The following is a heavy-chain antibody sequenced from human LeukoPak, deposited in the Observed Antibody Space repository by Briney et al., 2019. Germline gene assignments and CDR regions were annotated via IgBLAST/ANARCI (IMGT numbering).Heavy chain of an antibody. CDR2: IYTSGST. J-gene: IGHJ2*01. CDR1: GGSISSGSYY. Sequence: SQTLSLTCTVSGGSISSGSYYWSWIRQPAGKGLEWIGRIYTSGSTNYNPSLKSRVTISVDTSKNQFSLKLSSVTAADTAVYYCARGRWELLRNWYFDLWGRGTLVTVSS. CDR3: ARGRWELLRNWYFDL. D-gene: IGHD1-26*01. V-gene: IGHV4-61*02.